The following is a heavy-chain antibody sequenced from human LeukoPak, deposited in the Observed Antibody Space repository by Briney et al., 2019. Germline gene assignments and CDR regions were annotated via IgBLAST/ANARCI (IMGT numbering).Heavy chain of an antibody. CDR2: INAANGNT. V-gene: IGHV1-3*03. D-gene: IGHD3-22*01. J-gene: IGHJ4*02. Sequence: ASVKVSCKASGHSFTNFAMHWVRQAPGQRLEWMGWINAANGNTRYSQEFQGRVTITGDTSASTAYMELSSLRSEDTAVYYCARDRSGYLPFDYWGQGTLVTVSS. CDR3: ARDRSGYLPFDY. CDR1: GHSFTNFA.